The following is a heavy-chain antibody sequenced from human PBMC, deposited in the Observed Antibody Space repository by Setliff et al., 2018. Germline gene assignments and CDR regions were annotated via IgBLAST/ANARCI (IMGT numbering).Heavy chain of an antibody. CDR2: IYIRGII. CDR3: ARGRVDSGSYNDLGYFDD. CDR1: GDFMSSHLYF. Sequence: PSETLSLPCSVSGDFMSSHLYFWSWIRQPAGKGLEWIGDIYIRGIINYNPSLKSRTTISIDTSKTQFSLILSSVTAADTAMYFCARGRVDSGSYNDLGYFDDWGKGTLVTVSS. J-gene: IGHJ4*02. V-gene: IGHV4-61*09. D-gene: IGHD1-26*01.